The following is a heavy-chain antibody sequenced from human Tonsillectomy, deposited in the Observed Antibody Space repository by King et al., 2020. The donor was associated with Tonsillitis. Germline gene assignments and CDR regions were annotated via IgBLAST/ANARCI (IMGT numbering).Heavy chain of an antibody. CDR3: ARDSSPLLGGRVALDWFDP. J-gene: IGHJ5*02. D-gene: IGHD2-15*01. Sequence: QLVQSGAEVKKPGASVKVSCKASGYTFTSYGITWVRQAPGQGLEWMGWISAYNGNTNYAQKLQGRVTMTTDTSTSTAYMELRSLRSDDTAVYYCARDSSPLLGGRVALDWFDPWGQGTLVTVSS. V-gene: IGHV1-18*04. CDR1: GYTFTSYG. CDR2: ISAYNGNT.